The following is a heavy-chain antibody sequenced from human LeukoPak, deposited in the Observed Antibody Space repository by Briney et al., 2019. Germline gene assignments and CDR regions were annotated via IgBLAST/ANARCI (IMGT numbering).Heavy chain of an antibody. Sequence: SETLSLTCTVSGGSISSYYWSWIRQPAGKGLEWIGRIYTSGSTNYNPSLKSRVTMSVDTSKNQFSLKLSSVTAADTAVYYCARDRSSGFIGYGMDVWGQGTTVTVSS. CDR3: ARDRSSGFIGYGMDV. CDR2: IYTSGST. CDR1: GGSISSYY. V-gene: IGHV4-4*07. J-gene: IGHJ6*02. D-gene: IGHD6-19*01.